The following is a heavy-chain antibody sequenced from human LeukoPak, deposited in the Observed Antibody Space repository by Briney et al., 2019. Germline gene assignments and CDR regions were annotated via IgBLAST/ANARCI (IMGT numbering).Heavy chain of an antibody. CDR1: GGSISSSSYY. V-gene: IGHV4-39*01. J-gene: IGHJ4*02. D-gene: IGHD3-22*01. CDR3: ARESLYYYDSSGYYDRWGFDH. Sequence: SETLSLTCTVSGGSISSSSYYWGWIRQPPGKGLEWIGSIYYSGSTYYNPSLKSRVTISVDTSKNQFSLKLSSVTAADTAVYYCARESLYYYDSSGYYDRWGFDHWGQGILVTVSS. CDR2: IYYSGST.